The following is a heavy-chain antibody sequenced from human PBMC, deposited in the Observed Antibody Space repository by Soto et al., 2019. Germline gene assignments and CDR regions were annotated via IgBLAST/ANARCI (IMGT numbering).Heavy chain of an antibody. D-gene: IGHD2-2*01. CDR2: IDPSDSYT. V-gene: IGHV5-10-1*01. J-gene: IGHJ5*02. CDR3: ARLELDQLLSDLFDP. Sequence: GESLKISCKGSGYSFTSYWISWVRQMPGKGLEWMGRIDPSDSYTNYSPSFQGHVTISADKSISTAYLQWSSLKASDTAMYYCARLELDQLLSDLFDPWGQGTLVTVSS. CDR1: GYSFTSYW.